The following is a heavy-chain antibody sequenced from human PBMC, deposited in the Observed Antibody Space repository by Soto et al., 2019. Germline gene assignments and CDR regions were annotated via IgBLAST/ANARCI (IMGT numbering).Heavy chain of an antibody. CDR3: ARETVYGMDV. D-gene: IGHD4-17*01. J-gene: IGHJ6*02. CDR1: GFTFSSYE. V-gene: IGHV3-48*03. Sequence: PVGSLRLSCAASGFTFSSYEMNWVRQAPGKGLEWVSYISSSGSTIYYADSVKGRFTISRDNAKNSLYLQMNSLRAEDTAVYYCARETVYGMDVWGQGTTVTVSS. CDR2: ISSSGSTI.